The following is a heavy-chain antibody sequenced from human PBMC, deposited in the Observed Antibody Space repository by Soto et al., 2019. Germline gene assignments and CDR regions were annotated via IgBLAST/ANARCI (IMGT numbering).Heavy chain of an antibody. V-gene: IGHV1-69*12. Sequence: QVQLVQSGAEVKKPGSSVKVSCKASGGTFSTYAISWVRQAPGQGLEWMGGIIPFFGTANYAQKFQGRVTITEDESTITAYMELSSLSSEYTAVYYCAKDGTTIVGVAREYLDGMDGWGQGTPVTVSS. CDR3: AKDGTTIVGVAREYLDGMDG. J-gene: IGHJ6*02. CDR2: IIPFFGTA. D-gene: IGHD3-3*01. CDR1: GGTFSTYA.